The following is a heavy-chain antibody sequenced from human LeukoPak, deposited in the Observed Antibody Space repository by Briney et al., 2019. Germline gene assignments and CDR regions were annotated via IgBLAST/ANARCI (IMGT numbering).Heavy chain of an antibody. Sequence: PGGSLRLSCAASGFTFSSYAMHWVRQAPGKGLEWVAVISYDGSNKYYADSVKGRFTISRDNSKNTLYLQMNSLRAEDTAVYYCAKVSRGYSYGLFDYWGQGTLVTVSS. J-gene: IGHJ4*02. CDR1: GFTFSSYA. D-gene: IGHD5-18*01. CDR2: ISYDGSNK. CDR3: AKVSRGYSYGLFDY. V-gene: IGHV3-30*04.